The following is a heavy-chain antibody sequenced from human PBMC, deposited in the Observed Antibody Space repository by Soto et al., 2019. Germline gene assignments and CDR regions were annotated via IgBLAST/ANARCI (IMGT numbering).Heavy chain of an antibody. V-gene: IGHV4-59*01. J-gene: IGHJ4*02. CDR1: GGSISSYY. CDR2: IYYSGST. Sequence: PSETLSLTCTVSGGSISSYYWSWIRQPPGKGLEWIGYIYYSGSTNYNPSLKSRVTISVDTSKNQFSLKLSSVYYCARHGEHSSSWYFDYWGQGTLVTVSS. CDR3: SSWYFDY. D-gene: IGHD6-13*01.